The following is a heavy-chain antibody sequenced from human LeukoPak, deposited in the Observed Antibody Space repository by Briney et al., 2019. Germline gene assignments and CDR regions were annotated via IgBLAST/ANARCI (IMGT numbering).Heavy chain of an antibody. CDR1: GYTFTGYY. J-gene: IGHJ3*02. Sequence: GASVKVSCKASGYTFTGYYMHWVRQAPGQGLEWMGWINPNSGGTNYAQKFQGRVTMTRDTSISTAYMELSRLRSDDTAVYYCARKSGVVVVAATPTPYDAFDIWGQGTMVTVSS. CDR2: INPNSGGT. CDR3: ARKSGVVVVAATPTPYDAFDI. D-gene: IGHD2-15*01. V-gene: IGHV1-2*02.